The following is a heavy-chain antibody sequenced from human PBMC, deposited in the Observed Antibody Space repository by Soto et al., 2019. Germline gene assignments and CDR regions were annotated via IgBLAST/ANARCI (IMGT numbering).Heavy chain of an antibody. D-gene: IGHD3-10*01. CDR1: GYTFTSYG. Sequence: ASVKVSCKASGYTFTSYGISWVRQAPGQGLEWMGWISAYNGNTNYAQKLQGRVAMTTDTSTSTAYMELRSLRSDDTAVYYCATLSLFITMVRGVLNAFDIWGQGTMVTVS. J-gene: IGHJ3*02. CDR3: ATLSLFITMVRGVLNAFDI. CDR2: ISAYNGNT. V-gene: IGHV1-18*01.